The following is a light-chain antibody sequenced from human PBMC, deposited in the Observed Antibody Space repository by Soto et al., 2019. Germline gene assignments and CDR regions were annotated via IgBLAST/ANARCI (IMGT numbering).Light chain of an antibody. CDR3: TSSTISSTPSYV. CDR2: LVS. J-gene: IGLJ1*01. Sequence: QSALTQPPSVSGSPGQSVTISCTGTSSDVGSHNRVSWYQQPPGTPPKLMIYLVSNRPSGVPDRFSGSKSGNTASLTISGLPPEDEADYDCTSSTISSTPSYVFGTGTKLTVL. V-gene: IGLV2-18*02. CDR1: SSDVGSHNR.